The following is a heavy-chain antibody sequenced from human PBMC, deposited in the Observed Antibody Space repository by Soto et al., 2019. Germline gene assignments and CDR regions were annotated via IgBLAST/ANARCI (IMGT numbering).Heavy chain of an antibody. CDR1: GFTFSDYY. V-gene: IGHV3-11*01. CDR2: ISSSGSTI. D-gene: IGHD3-3*01. Sequence: QVQLMESGGGLVKPGGSLRLSCAASGFTFSDYYMSWIRQAPGKGLEWVSYISSSGSTIYYADSVKGRFTISRDNAKNSLYLQMNSLRAEDTAVYYCARDYYRFLEWSDAFDIWGPGTMVTVSS. J-gene: IGHJ3*02. CDR3: ARDYYRFLEWSDAFDI.